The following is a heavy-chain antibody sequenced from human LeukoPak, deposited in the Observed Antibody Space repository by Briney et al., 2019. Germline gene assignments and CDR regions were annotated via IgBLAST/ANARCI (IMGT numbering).Heavy chain of an antibody. CDR1: GGSISSYY. V-gene: IGHV4-59*12. J-gene: IGHJ5*02. D-gene: IGHD5-12*01. Sequence: SETLSLTCTVSGGSISSYYWSWIRQPPGKGLEWIGYIYYSGSTNYNPSLKSRVTISVDVSKNQFSLKLTSMTAADTAVYFCARGMAEAYDYNWFDPWGQGILVTVSS. CDR2: IYYSGST. CDR3: ARGMAEAYDYNWFDP.